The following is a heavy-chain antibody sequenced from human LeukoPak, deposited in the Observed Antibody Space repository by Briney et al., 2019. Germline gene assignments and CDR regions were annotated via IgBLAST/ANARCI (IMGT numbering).Heavy chain of an antibody. CDR3: ARGLAIAVAGVIYYYMDV. D-gene: IGHD6-19*01. CDR2: MNPNSGNT. V-gene: IGHV1-8*01. J-gene: IGHJ6*03. Sequence: GASVKVSCKASGYTFTSYDINWVRQATGQGLEGMGWMNPNSGNTAYAQKFQGRVTMTRNTSITTAYMQLSSLRSEDTAVYYCARGLAIAVAGVIYYYMDVWGKGTTVTVSS. CDR1: GYTFTSYD.